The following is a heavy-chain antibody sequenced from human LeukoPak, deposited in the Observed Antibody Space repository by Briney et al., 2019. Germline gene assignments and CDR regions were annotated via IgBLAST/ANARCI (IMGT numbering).Heavy chain of an antibody. J-gene: IGHJ5*02. D-gene: IGHD2-2*01. CDR1: GGSFSGYY. Sequence: SETLSLTCAVYGGSFSGYYWSWIRQPPGKGLEWIGEINHSGSTNYNPSLKSRVTISVDTSKNQFSLKLSSVTAADTAVYYCAGGGGRIVVVPAVFPWFDPGGREPRVPVPS. CDR2: INHSGST. CDR3: AGGGGRIVVVPAVFPWFDP. V-gene: IGHV4-34*01.